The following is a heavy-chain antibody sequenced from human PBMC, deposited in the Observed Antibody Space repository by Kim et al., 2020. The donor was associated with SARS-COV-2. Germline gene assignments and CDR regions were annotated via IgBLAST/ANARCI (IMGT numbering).Heavy chain of an antibody. CDR2: IDPSDSYT. V-gene: IGHV5-10-1*01. CDR1: GYDFTDYW. CDR3: ARRRFRSSGYGLDV. D-gene: IGHD6-6*01. J-gene: IGHJ6*02. Sequence: GESLKISCLVSGYDFTDYWITWVRQRPGNGLEWMGLIDPSDSYTNYSPSFRGHVTIPDDKSISTAFLQWSSLRASDSAIYYCARRRFRSSGYGLDVWGQGTAVTVSS.